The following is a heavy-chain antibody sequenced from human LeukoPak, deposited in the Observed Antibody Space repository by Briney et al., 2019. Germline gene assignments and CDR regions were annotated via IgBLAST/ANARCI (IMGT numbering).Heavy chain of an antibody. V-gene: IGHV4-61*02. CDR1: GGSISSGFYY. Sequence: SETLSLTCTVSGGSISSGFYYWSWIRQPAGKGLEWIGRTYTSGSTNYNPSLKSRVTISVDTSKNQFSLKLSSVTAADTAVYYCARDREYSSSPGYFDLWGRGTLVTVSS. D-gene: IGHD6-6*01. CDR3: ARDREYSSSPGYFDL. J-gene: IGHJ2*01. CDR2: TYTSGST.